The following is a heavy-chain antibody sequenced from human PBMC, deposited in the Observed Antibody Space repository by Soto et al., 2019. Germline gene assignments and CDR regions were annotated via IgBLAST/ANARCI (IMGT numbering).Heavy chain of an antibody. Sequence: DVQLLESGGGLVQPGGSLRLSCAASGFTFSHYAMSWVRQAPGKGLEWVSAISGSGDNTFYADSVKGRFTISRDNSKNTLYPQVNRLRAEDTAVYYCAKENIVVVTSGDFDYWGQGTLVTVSS. CDR2: ISGSGDNT. CDR3: AKENIVVVTSGDFDY. J-gene: IGHJ4*02. V-gene: IGHV3-23*01. D-gene: IGHD2-21*02. CDR1: GFTFSHYA.